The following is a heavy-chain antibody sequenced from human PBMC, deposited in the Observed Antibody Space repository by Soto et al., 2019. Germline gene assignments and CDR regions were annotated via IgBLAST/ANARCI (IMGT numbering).Heavy chain of an antibody. CDR2: INPSGGST. Sequence: ASVKVSCKASGYTFTSYYMHWVRQAPGQGLEWMGIINPSGGSTSYAQKFQGRVTMTRDTSTSTVYMELSSLRSEDTAVYYCAATTVVTYYYYYGMDVWGQGTTVTVSS. CDR3: AATTVVTYYYYYGMDV. V-gene: IGHV1-46*01. D-gene: IGHD4-17*01. J-gene: IGHJ6*02. CDR1: GYTFTSYY.